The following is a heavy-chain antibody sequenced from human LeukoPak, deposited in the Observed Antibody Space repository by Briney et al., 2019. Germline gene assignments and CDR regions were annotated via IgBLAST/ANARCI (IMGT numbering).Heavy chain of an antibody. CDR2: INHSGST. Sequence: PSETLSLTCAVYGGSFSGYYWSWIRQPPGKGLEWIGEINHSGSTNYDPSLKSRVTISVDTSKNQFSLKLSSVTAADTAVYYCARDFRYCTNGVCPNNWFDPWGQGTLVTVSS. J-gene: IGHJ5*02. D-gene: IGHD2-8*01. CDR3: ARDFRYCTNGVCPNNWFDP. CDR1: GGSFSGYY. V-gene: IGHV4-34*01.